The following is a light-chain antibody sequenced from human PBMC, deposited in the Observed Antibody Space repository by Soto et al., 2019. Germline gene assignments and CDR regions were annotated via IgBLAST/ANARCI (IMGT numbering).Light chain of an antibody. CDR3: QQYNNWPPYT. Sequence: EIVMTQSPATLSVSPGERATLSCRASQSVSSNLAGYQKKPGQAPRLLIYGASTRATGIPARLSGSGSGTEFTLTISSLQSEDFAVYYCQQYNNWPPYTFGQGAKLEIK. CDR2: GAS. J-gene: IGKJ2*01. V-gene: IGKV3-15*01. CDR1: QSVSSN.